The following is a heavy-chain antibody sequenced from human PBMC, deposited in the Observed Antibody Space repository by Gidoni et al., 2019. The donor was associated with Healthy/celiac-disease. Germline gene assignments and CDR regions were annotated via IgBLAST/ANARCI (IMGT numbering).Heavy chain of an antibody. V-gene: IGHV3-21*01. J-gene: IGHJ5*02. D-gene: IGHD4-17*01. CDR3: ARDLHASTVTTSKHVYWFDP. CDR1: GFTFGSYS. CDR2: ISSSSSYI. Sequence: EVQLVESGGGLVKPGGSRRLSCAASGFTFGSYSMNWVRQAPGKGLEWVSSISSSSSYIYYADSVKGRFTISRDNAKNSLYLQMNSLRAEDTAVYYCARDLHASTVTTSKHVYWFDPWGQGTLVTVSS.